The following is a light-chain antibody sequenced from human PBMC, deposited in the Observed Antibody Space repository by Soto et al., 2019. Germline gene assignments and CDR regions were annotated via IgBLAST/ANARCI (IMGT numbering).Light chain of an antibody. V-gene: IGKV3-20*01. CDR1: QRVISTGASSY. CDR3: QEYIQWPPGM. J-gene: IGKJ1*01. Sequence: EIVLTQSPGTLSLSPGERATLSCRASQRVISTGASSYLAWYQQKPGQAPRLLIHGTFNRATGIPDRFNGSGSGTDFTLTISSLQSEDFAVYYCQEYIQWPPGMFGPGTTVDIK. CDR2: GTF.